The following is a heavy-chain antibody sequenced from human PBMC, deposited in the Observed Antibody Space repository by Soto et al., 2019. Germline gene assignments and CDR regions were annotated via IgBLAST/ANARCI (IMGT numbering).Heavy chain of an antibody. Sequence: QVQLVQSGAEVKKPGSSVKVSCKASGCTFSSYAISWVRQAPGQGLEWMGGIIPIFGTANYAQKFQGRVTITADESTSTAYMELSNLRSEDTAVYYCAREVGEYSSPGIAPWGQGTLVTVSS. CDR2: IIPIFGTA. CDR3: AREVGEYSSPGIAP. J-gene: IGHJ5*02. D-gene: IGHD6-6*01. V-gene: IGHV1-69*01. CDR1: GCTFSSYA.